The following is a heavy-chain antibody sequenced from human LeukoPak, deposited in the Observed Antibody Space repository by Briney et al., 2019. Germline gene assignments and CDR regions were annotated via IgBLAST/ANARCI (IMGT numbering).Heavy chain of an antibody. D-gene: IGHD3-22*01. CDR1: GFTFSTYA. Sequence: GGSLRLPCAASGFTFSTYAMSWVRQAPGKGLEWVSTISVSGLTTYHADSVKGRFTISRDNSKNTLYLQMNTLRAEDTAVYYYSKDGYDYDSSYSYFDYWGQGTLVTVSS. CDR3: SKDGYDYDSSYSYFDY. CDR2: ISVSGLTT. J-gene: IGHJ4*02. V-gene: IGHV3-23*01.